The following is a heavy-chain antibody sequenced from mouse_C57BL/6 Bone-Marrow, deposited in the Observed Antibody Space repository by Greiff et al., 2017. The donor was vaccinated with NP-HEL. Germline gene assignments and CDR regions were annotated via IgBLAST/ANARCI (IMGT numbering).Heavy chain of an antibody. V-gene: IGHV1-4*01. D-gene: IGHD1-1*01. CDR3: ARNFTTDWYFDV. J-gene: IGHJ1*03. Sequence: VQLQQSGAELARPGASVKMSCKASGYTFTSYTMHWVKQRPGQGLEWIGYINPSSGYTKYNQKFKDKATLTADKSSSTAYMQLSSLTSEDSAVYYCARNFTTDWYFDVWGTGTTVTVSS. CDR2: INPSSGYT. CDR1: GYTFTSYT.